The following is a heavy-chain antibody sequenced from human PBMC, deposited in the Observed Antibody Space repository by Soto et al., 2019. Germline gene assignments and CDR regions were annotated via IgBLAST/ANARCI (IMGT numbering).Heavy chain of an antibody. Sequence: LRLSCAASGFSFSRFEMNWARQAPGQRLEWVSYISSSRDIIYYADSVKGRFTISRDNAKNSLYLQMNSLRAEDTAVYYCAKDLGSYLSPAFDYWGLGTLVTVSS. CDR2: ISSSRDII. J-gene: IGHJ4*02. CDR3: AKDLGSYLSPAFDY. CDR1: GFSFSRFE. V-gene: IGHV3-48*03. D-gene: IGHD1-26*01.